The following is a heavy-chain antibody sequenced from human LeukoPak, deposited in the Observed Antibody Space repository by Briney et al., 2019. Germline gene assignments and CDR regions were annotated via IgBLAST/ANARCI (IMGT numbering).Heavy chain of an antibody. Sequence: GGSLRLSCVASGFSFTGVWMNWVRQAPGKGLEWVGRIKSKTEGEATDYAAPVKGRFSISRDDSKNTLFLQMNSLRAEDTAVYYCAKDSFDFWSGSIFDYWGQGTLVTVSS. D-gene: IGHD3-3*01. J-gene: IGHJ4*02. CDR3: AKDSFDFWSGSIFDY. V-gene: IGHV3-15*07. CDR1: GFSFTGVW. CDR2: IKSKTEGEAT.